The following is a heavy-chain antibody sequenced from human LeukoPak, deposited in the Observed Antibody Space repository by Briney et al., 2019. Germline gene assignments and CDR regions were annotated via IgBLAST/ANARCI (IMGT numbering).Heavy chain of an antibody. CDR2: ISGSGGST. Sequence: GGSLRLSCAASGFTFSSYAMSWVRQAPGKGLEWVSAISGSGGSTYYADSVKGRFTISRDNSKNTLYLQMNSLRVEDTAVYYCAKDTLRCSSTSCSTDYYYGMDVWGQGTTVTVSS. D-gene: IGHD2-2*01. J-gene: IGHJ6*02. CDR1: GFTFSSYA. V-gene: IGHV3-23*01. CDR3: AKDTLRCSSTSCSTDYYYGMDV.